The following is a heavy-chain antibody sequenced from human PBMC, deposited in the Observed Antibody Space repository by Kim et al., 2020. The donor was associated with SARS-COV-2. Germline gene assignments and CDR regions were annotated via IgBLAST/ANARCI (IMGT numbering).Heavy chain of an antibody. J-gene: IGHJ4*03. Sequence: SETLSLTCAVSGGSVSSGAYYWSWIRQPPGKGLEWIGYIFYSGSTNYNPALKSRVTILVDTSSNQFFLRLSSVTAADTAVYYCARCRSGGSCYSDFWG. V-gene: IGHV4-61*08. CDR3: ARCRSGGSCYSDF. CDR1: GGSVSSGAYY. D-gene: IGHD2-15*01. CDR2: IFYSGST.